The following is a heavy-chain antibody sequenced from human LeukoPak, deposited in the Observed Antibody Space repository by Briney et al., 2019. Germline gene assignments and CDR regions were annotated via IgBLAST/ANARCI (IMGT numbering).Heavy chain of an antibody. D-gene: IGHD2-2*01. J-gene: IGHJ4*02. Sequence: DSLKVSCKASGYAFVGYYIHWVRQEPGQRLEWMGWINPNSGGTNYAQTFQGRVAMTRDTSVSTAYMELSSLRSGDTTVYYCARLADCSETSCRSFDCWGQGTLVTVSA. V-gene: IGHV1-2*02. CDR1: GYAFVGYY. CDR3: ARLADCSETSCRSFDC. CDR2: INPNSGGT.